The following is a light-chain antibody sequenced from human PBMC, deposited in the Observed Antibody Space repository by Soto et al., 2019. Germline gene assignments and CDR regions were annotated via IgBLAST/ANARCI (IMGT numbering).Light chain of an antibody. J-gene: IGKJ5*01. CDR1: QGISSY. Sequence: DIQMTQSPSSVSASVEDRVTITCRAGQGISSYLAWYQQKKGEAPKILIYAASSLQSGVPSRFSGSGSGTDCTLTISSLQPEDFETYYCQQSYSNPITFGQGTRLEIK. V-gene: IGKV1-12*01. CDR2: AAS. CDR3: QQSYSNPIT.